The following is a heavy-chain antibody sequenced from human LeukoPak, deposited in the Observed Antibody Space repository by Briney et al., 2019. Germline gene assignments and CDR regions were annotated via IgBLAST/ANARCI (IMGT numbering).Heavy chain of an antibody. CDR1: GFSFSTSA. D-gene: IGHD4/OR15-4a*01. CDR3: VRDLT. Sequence: PGGSLGLSCSASGFSFSTSAMHWVRQAPGKGPQFVSAITTNGRSTYYADSVKGRFTISRDNSKSTLDLQMSSLRAEDTAVYYCVRDLTWGQGTLVTVSS. CDR2: ITTNGRST. J-gene: IGHJ4*02. V-gene: IGHV3-64D*06.